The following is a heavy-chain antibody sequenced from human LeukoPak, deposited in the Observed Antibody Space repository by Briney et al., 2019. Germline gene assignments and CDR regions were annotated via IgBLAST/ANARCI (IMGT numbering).Heavy chain of an antibody. D-gene: IGHD4-17*01. Sequence: GGSLRLSCAASGFTFSSYSMNWVRQAPGKGLEWVSSISSSSSYIYYADSVKGRFTISRDNAKNSLYLQMNSLRAEDTAVYYCAKDRTVTTISWFDPWGQGTLVTVSS. J-gene: IGHJ5*02. CDR2: ISSSSSYI. CDR3: AKDRTVTTISWFDP. CDR1: GFTFSSYS. V-gene: IGHV3-21*04.